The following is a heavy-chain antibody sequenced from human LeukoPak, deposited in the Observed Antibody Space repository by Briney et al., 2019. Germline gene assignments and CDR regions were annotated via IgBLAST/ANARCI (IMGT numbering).Heavy chain of an antibody. J-gene: IGHJ4*02. CDR2: SGPGGSKT. D-gene: IGHD3-9*01. CDR3: AKGLGLRYFDWLPDF. Sequence: GGSLRLSCAASGFTFSSYAMSWVRQAPGKGLEWVSASGPGGSKTYYADSVKGRFTISRDTSKNTLYLQMDNLRAEDTAVYYCAKGLGLRYFDWLPDFWGQGTLVTVSS. V-gene: IGHV3-23*01. CDR1: GFTFSSYA.